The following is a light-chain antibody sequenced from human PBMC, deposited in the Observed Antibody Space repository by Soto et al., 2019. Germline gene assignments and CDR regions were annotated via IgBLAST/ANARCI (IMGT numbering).Light chain of an antibody. V-gene: IGLV2-14*01. CDR2: EVD. CDR3: KSYAVGSTYV. CDR1: GSDIGYFNY. J-gene: IGLJ1*01. Sequence: QSVLTQPASVSGSPGQSITISCTGTGSDIGYFNYVSWYQQQPGKAPKLMIYEVDNRPSGVSIRFSGSKSGSTASLTISGLQAEDEADYYCKSYAVGSTYVFGTGTKATVL.